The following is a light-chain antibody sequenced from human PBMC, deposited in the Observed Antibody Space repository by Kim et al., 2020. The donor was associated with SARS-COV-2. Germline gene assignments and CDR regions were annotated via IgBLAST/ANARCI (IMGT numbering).Light chain of an antibody. V-gene: IGLV10-54*01. J-gene: IGLJ3*02. CDR2: RNN. CDR3: SAWDSSLSAWV. Sequence: TATPTCPGHRTNVATQGAAWRQPHPGHPPKLRSYRNNNRPSGISERLSASRSGNTASLTITGLQPEDEADYYCSAWDSSLSAWVFGGGTQLTVL. CDR1: RTNVATQG.